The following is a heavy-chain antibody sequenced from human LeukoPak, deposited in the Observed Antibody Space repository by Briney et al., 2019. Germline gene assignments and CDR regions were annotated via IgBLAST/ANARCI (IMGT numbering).Heavy chain of an antibody. V-gene: IGHV3-30-3*01. CDR3: ARDPVPATARHFDY. J-gene: IGHJ4*02. D-gene: IGHD1-1*01. CDR1: GFAFSSYA. CDR2: TSSDGNIK. Sequence: GGSLRLSCAASGFAFSSYAMHWVRQAPGKGLEWVAVTSSDGNIKYYADSVKGRFTISRDNSKNTLYLQMNSLRGEDTGVYYCARDPVPATARHFDYWGQGTLVTVSS.